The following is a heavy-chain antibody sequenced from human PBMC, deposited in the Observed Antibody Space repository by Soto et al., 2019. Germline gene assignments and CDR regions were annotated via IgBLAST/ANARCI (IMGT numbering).Heavy chain of an antibody. J-gene: IGHJ6*02. V-gene: IGHV4-59*01. CDR1: GGSISSYY. CDR3: ARTVGVPAAMRGYYYYYGMDV. CDR2: IYYSGST. D-gene: IGHD2-2*01. Sequence: QVQLQESGPGLVKPSETLSLTCTVSGGSISSYYWSWIRQPPGKGLEWIGYIYYSGSTNYNPSLKSRVNISVDTSKNQFALKLSSVTAAETAVYYCARTVGVPAAMRGYYYYYGMDVWGQGTTVTVSS.